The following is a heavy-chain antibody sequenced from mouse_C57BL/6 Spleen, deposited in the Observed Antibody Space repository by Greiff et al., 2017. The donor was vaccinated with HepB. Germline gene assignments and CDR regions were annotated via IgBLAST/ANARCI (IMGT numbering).Heavy chain of an antibody. V-gene: IGHV5-6*01. J-gene: IGHJ4*01. CDR1: GFTFSSYG. CDR3: ARQLYYYGSSPYAMDY. Sequence: EVNLVESGGDLVKPGGSLKLSCAASGFTFSSYGMSWVRQTPDKRLEWVATISSGGSYTYYPDSVKGRFTISRDNAKNTLYLQMSSLKSEDTAMYYCARQLYYYGSSPYAMDYWGQGTSVTVSS. CDR2: ISSGGSYT. D-gene: IGHD1-1*01.